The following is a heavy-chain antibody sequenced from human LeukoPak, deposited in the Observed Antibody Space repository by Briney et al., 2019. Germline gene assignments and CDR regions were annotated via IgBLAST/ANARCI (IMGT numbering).Heavy chain of an antibody. V-gene: IGHV3-48*03. J-gene: IGHJ4*02. CDR2: FAGCDTTK. D-gene: IGHD3-22*01. CDR3: TTLGYHHDS. Sequence: GGSLTLLCAACGFDFKDYQVNWVRPSPGEGLEGVAYFAGCDTTKYYADSVRGRFPISRDNAKNSLYPKNNSLRADDTALYYCTTLGYHHDSWGQGTLVTVSS. CDR1: GFDFKDYQ.